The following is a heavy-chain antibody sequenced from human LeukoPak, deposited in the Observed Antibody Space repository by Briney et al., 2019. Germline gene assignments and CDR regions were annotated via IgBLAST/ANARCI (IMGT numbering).Heavy chain of an antibody. D-gene: IGHD5-18*01. J-gene: IGHJ3*02. CDR3: AKFNTNPGYALDI. CDR2: IKQDGSVK. Sequence: PGGSLRLTCGASRFAASSFWMTKVRQAPGKGLEWLANIKQDGSVKYYADSVKGRFTISRDNAENSLYLQMNSLRDEDTAIYHCAKFNTNPGYALDIWGQGTMVTVSS. V-gene: IGHV3-7*01. CDR1: RFAASSFW.